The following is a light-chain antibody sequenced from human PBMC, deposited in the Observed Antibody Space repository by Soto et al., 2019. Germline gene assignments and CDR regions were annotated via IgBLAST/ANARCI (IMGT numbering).Light chain of an antibody. J-gene: IGKJ4*01. CDR2: DSS. Sequence: EVVLTQSPATLSLSPGERATLSCMASQSVGTYLAWYQQKPGQAPRLLIYDSSNRATGIPARFSGSGSGTDFALAISSLEPEDFAVYLCQQRFIGPPLAVGGWTKVEIK. V-gene: IGKV3-11*01. CDR3: QQRFIGPPLA. CDR1: QSVGTY.